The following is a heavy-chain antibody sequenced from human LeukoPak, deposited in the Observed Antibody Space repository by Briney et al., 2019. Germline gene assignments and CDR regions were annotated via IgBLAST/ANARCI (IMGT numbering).Heavy chain of an antibody. D-gene: IGHD2-15*01. CDR3: ARGRRQYGELLPQAYYFDY. J-gene: IGHJ4*02. Sequence: SETLSLTCAVYGGSFSDYYWSWIRQPPGKGLEWIGEINHSGSTNYNPSLKSRVTISVDTSKNQFSLKLSSVTAADTAVYYCARGRRQYGELLPQAYYFDYWGQGTLVTVSS. CDR1: GGSFSDYY. CDR2: INHSGST. V-gene: IGHV4-34*01.